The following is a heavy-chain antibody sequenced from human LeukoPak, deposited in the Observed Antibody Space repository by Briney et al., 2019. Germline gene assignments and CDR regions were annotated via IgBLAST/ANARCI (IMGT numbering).Heavy chain of an antibody. CDR3: ARGDIVVVPAADNYYYGMDV. CDR1: GGSISSGDYY. J-gene: IGHJ6*04. Sequence: PSKTLSLTCTVSGGSISSGDYYWSRIRQPPGKGLEWIGYIYYSGSTYYNPSLKSRVTISVDTSKNQFSLKLSSVTAADTAVYYCARGDIVVVPAADNYYYGMDVWGKGTTVTVSS. D-gene: IGHD2-2*01. CDR2: IYYSGST. V-gene: IGHV4-30-4*01.